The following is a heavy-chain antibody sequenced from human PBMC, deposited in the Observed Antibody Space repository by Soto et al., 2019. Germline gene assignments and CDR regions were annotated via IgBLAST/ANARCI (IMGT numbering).Heavy chain of an antibody. J-gene: IGHJ6*02. CDR3: ARGRRRPPYYYGSGSYYTLNYYYYGMDV. Sequence: SETLSLTCAVYGGSFSGYYWSWIRQPPGKGLEWIGEINHSGSTNYNPSLKSRVTISVDTSKNQFSLKLSSVTAADTAVYYCARGRRRPPYYYGSGSYYTLNYYYYGMDVWGQGTTVTVSS. CDR1: GGSFSGYY. D-gene: IGHD3-10*01. V-gene: IGHV4-34*01. CDR2: INHSGST.